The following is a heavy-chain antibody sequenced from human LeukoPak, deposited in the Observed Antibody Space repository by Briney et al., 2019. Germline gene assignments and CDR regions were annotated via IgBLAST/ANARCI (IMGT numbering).Heavy chain of an antibody. Sequence: ETLSLTCTVSGGSLSSYYWSWIRQPPGKGLEWIGYIYYSGSTNYNPSLKSRVTISVDTSKNQFSLKLSSVTAADTAVYYCARFAAAGNSDFDYWGQGTLVTVSS. D-gene: IGHD6-13*01. CDR3: ARFAAAGNSDFDY. J-gene: IGHJ4*02. CDR2: IYYSGST. V-gene: IGHV4-59*01. CDR1: GGSLSSYY.